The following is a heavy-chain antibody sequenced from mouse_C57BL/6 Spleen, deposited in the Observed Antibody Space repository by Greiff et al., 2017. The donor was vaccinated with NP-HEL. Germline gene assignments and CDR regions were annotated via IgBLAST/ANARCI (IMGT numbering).Heavy chain of an antibody. CDR1: GYTFTSYW. V-gene: IGHV1-74*01. CDR2: IHPSDSDT. Sequence: QVQLKQPGAELVKPGASVKVSCKASGYTFTSYWMHWVKQRPGQGLEWIGRIHPSDSDTNYNQKFKGKATLTVDKSSSTAYMQLSSLTSEDSAVYYCATEAIYYGNYVYFDYWGQGTTLTVSS. J-gene: IGHJ2*01. D-gene: IGHD2-1*01. CDR3: ATEAIYYGNYVYFDY.